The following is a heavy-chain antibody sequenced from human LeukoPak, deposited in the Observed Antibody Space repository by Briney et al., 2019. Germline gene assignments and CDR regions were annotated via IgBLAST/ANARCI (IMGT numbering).Heavy chain of an antibody. J-gene: IGHJ4*02. Sequence: SETLSLTCAVYGGSFSGYYWSWIRQPAGKGLEWIGRIYTSGSTNYNPSLKSRVTISVDTSKNQFSLKLSSVTAADTAVYYCASGQWQTFDYWGQGTLVTVSS. CDR3: ASGQWQTFDY. V-gene: IGHV4-59*10. CDR2: IYTSGST. D-gene: IGHD6-19*01. CDR1: GGSFSGYY.